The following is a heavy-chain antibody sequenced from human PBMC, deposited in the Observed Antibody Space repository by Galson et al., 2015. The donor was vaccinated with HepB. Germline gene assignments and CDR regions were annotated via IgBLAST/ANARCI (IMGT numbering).Heavy chain of an antibody. CDR2: ISSSSSYT. CDR1: GFTFSDYY. CDR3: ARIRITMVRGALHWFDP. J-gene: IGHJ5*02. V-gene: IGHV3-11*03. Sequence: SLRLSCAASGFTFSDYYMSWIRQAPGKGLEWVSYISSSSSYTNYADSVKGRFTISRDNAKNSLYLQMNSLRAEDTAVYYCARIRITMVRGALHWFDPWGQGTLVTVSS. D-gene: IGHD3-10*01.